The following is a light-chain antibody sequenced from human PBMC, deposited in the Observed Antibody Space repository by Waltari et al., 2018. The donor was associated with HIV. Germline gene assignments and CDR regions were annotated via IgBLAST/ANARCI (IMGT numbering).Light chain of an antibody. V-gene: IGLV3-9*01. CDR3: HVWDRATGV. CDR2: RNT. Sequence: SYELTQPLSVSVALGQTARITCGGANIGSKNVHWYQQKPGQAPVLVIYRNTNRPSGIPERFSGSNSGNTATLTITRAQVGDEADYYCHVWDRATGVFRTGTTVTVL. J-gene: IGLJ1*01. CDR1: NIGSKN.